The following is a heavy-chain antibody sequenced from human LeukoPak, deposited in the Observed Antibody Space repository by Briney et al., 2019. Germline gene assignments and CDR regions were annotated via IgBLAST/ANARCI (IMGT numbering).Heavy chain of an antibody. CDR1: GYTFTSYD. CDR2: MNPNSGGT. J-gene: IGHJ5*02. V-gene: IGHV1-2*02. Sequence: GASVKVSCKASGYTFTSYDISWMRQAPGQGLEWMGWMNPNSGGTKYAEKFQGRVTMSRDTSISTAYMELSRLRSDDTAVYYCTKVGFNAWGQGTLVTVSS. CDR3: TKVGFNA.